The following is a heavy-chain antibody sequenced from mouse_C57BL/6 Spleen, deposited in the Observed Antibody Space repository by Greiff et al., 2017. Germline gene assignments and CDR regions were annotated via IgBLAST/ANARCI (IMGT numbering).Heavy chain of an antibody. D-gene: IGHD1-1*01. V-gene: IGHV5-6*01. J-gene: IGHJ4*01. Sequence: EVMLVESGGDLVKPGGSLKLSCAASGFTFSSYGMSWVRQTPDKRLEWVATISSGGSYTYYPDSVKGRCTIPRDNAKNTLYLQISSLKSEDTAMYYCAREGYYGGYAMDYWGQGTSVTVSS. CDR2: ISSGGSYT. CDR3: AREGYYGGYAMDY. CDR1: GFTFSSYG.